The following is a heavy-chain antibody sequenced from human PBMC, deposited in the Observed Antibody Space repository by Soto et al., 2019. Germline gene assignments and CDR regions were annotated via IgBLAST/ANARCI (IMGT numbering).Heavy chain of an antibody. CDR3: AREMWYNDIYGMDV. CDR2: INHSGST. CDR1: GGDFSDYY. Sequence: SQTHPLSYAVYGGDFSDYYWSWIRQPPGKGLEWIGEINHSGSTNHNPSLKSRVTISVDTSKNQFSLKLSSVTAADTAVYYCAREMWYNDIYGMDVWGQGTTVTVSS. D-gene: IGHD1-1*01. J-gene: IGHJ6*02. V-gene: IGHV4-34*01.